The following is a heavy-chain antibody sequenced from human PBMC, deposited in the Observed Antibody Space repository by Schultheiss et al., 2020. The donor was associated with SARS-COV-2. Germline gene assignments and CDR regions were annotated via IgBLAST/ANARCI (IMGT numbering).Heavy chain of an antibody. CDR3: ARAGFKEVGAAFDY. Sequence: SETLSLTCTVSGGSISSGGYYWSWIRQHPGKGLEWIGYIYYSGSTYYNPSLKSRITISLDTSKNRFSLNLTSVTAADTAVYYCARAGFKEVGAAFDYWGQGTLVTVSS. J-gene: IGHJ4*02. CDR2: IYYSGST. D-gene: IGHD1-26*01. CDR1: GGSISSGGYY. V-gene: IGHV4-31*03.